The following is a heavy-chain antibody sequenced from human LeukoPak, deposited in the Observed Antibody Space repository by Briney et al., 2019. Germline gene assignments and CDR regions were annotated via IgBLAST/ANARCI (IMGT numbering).Heavy chain of an antibody. V-gene: IGHV3-30*18. D-gene: IGHD3-22*01. CDR1: GFTFSSYG. J-gene: IGHJ4*02. Sequence: GGSLRLSCAASGFTFSSYGMHWVRQAPGKGLAWVAVISYDGSNKYYADSVKGRFTISRDNSKNTLYLQMNSLGAEDTAVYYCAKASYYYDSSGYYFSYWGQGTLVTVSS. CDR2: ISYDGSNK. CDR3: AKASYYYDSSGYYFSY.